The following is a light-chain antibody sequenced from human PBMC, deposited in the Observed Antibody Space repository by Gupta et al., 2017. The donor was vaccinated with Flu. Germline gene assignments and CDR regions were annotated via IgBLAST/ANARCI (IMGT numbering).Light chain of an antibody. J-gene: IGLJ2*01. Sequence: QSALTQPASVSGSPGQSITISCTGTTSDVGGYNSVSWYQQRPGTAPKLMIYDVSNRPSGISNRFSGSKSGNTASLTISGLQAEDEADYYCSSYTRGSTLVVAFGGGTKLTVL. V-gene: IGLV2-14*01. CDR2: DVS. CDR3: SSYTRGSTLVVA. CDR1: TSDVGGYNS.